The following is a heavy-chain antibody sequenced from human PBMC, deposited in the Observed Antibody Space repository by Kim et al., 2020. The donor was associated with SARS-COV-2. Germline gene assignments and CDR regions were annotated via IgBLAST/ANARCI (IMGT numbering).Heavy chain of an antibody. V-gene: IGHV3-30*18. J-gene: IGHJ5*02. CDR2: ISYDGSNK. CDR3: AKIGVIAVAGLHNWFDP. CDR1: GFTFSSYG. D-gene: IGHD6-19*01. Sequence: GGSLRLSCAASGFTFSSYGMHWVRQAPGKGLEWVAVISYDGSNKYYADSVKGRFTISRDNSKNTLYLQMNSLRAEDTAVYYCAKIGVIAVAGLHNWFDPWGQGTLVTVSS.